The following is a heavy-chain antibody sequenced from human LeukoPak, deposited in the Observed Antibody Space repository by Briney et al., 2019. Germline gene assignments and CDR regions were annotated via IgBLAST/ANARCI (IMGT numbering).Heavy chain of an antibody. J-gene: IGHJ6*03. Sequence: GGSLRLSCAASGFTFSSYAMHWVRQAPGKGLEWVAVISYDGSNKYYADSVKDRFTISRDNSKNTLYLQMNSLRAEDTAVYYCARDSVSGSYFRSVYYYYYYMDVWGKGTTVTVSS. V-gene: IGHV3-30-3*01. CDR1: GFTFSSYA. D-gene: IGHD1-26*01. CDR2: ISYDGSNK. CDR3: ARDSVSGSYFRSVYYYYYYMDV.